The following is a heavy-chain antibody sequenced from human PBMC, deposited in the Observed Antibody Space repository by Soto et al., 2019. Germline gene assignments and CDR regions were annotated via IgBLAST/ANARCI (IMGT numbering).Heavy chain of an antibody. Sequence: GESLKISCKGSGYNFTTYWIGWVRQMPGKGLEWMGIISPGDSDTIYSPSFQGQVTISADKSTSTAYLQWSSLKASDTAMFYCARYYVSGTYYHGVDVWGQGTTVTVSS. CDR3: ARYYVSGTYYHGVDV. J-gene: IGHJ6*02. CDR1: GYNFTTYW. CDR2: ISPGDSDT. V-gene: IGHV5-51*01. D-gene: IGHD3-10*01.